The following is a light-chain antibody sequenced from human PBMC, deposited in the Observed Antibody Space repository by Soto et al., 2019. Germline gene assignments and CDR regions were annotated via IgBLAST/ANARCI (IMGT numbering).Light chain of an antibody. CDR3: QQFSSYPLT. J-gene: IGKJ4*01. CDR1: QTVRNNY. V-gene: IGKV3-20*01. CDR2: DAS. Sequence: EFVLTQSPCTLALSPGSRCTLSCRASQTVRNNYLAWYQQKNGQAPRLLIYDASSRATGIPERLSGGGYGTDLTITISRMQTEDFAVYYCQQFSSYPLTFGGGTKVDIK.